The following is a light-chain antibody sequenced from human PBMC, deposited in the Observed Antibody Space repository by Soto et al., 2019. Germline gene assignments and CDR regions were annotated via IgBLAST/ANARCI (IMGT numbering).Light chain of an antibody. Sequence: QSALTQPASVSGSPGQSITISCIGTSSDVGGSDYVSWYQQHPGKAPKLVIYDVSNRPSGVSDRFSGSKSGNTASLTISGLQDEDEADYYCCSYTRSNSLVLFGGGTKVTVL. CDR2: DVS. J-gene: IGLJ2*01. V-gene: IGLV2-14*01. CDR1: SSDVGGSDY. CDR3: CSYTRSNSLVL.